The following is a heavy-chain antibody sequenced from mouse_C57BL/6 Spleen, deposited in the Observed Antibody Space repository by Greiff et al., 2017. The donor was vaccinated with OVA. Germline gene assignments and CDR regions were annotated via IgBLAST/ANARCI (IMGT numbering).Heavy chain of an antibody. CDR1: GYSITSGYY. J-gene: IGHJ4*01. Sequence: EVQLQESGPGLVKPSQSLSLTCSVTGYSITSGYYWNWIRQFPGNKLEWMGYISYDGSNNYNPSLKNRISITRDTSKNQFFLKLNSVTTEDTATYYCARLLSLYAMDYWGQGTSVTVSS. CDR3: ARLLSLYAMDY. V-gene: IGHV3-6*01. D-gene: IGHD2-1*01. CDR2: ISYDGSN.